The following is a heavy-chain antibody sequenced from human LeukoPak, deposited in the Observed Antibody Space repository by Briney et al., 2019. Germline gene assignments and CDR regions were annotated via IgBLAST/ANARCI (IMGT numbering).Heavy chain of an antibody. CDR3: ARAGGVYCSSTSCPFDY. Sequence: PGGSLRLSCAASGFIFSNYAMSWVRQVPGRGLEWVSTISSRGDSTYVADSVKGRFTISRDNSKNSLYLQMNTVRAEDTAVYYCARAGGVYCSSTSCPFDYWGQGTLVTVSS. V-gene: IGHV3-23*01. CDR2: ISSRGDST. J-gene: IGHJ4*02. CDR1: GFIFSNYA. D-gene: IGHD2-2*01.